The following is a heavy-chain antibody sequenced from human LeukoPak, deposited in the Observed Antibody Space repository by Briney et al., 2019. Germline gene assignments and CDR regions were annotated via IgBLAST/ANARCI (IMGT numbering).Heavy chain of an antibody. CDR3: TRRTGEYSHPYDY. CDR2: IYSGGNT. J-gene: IGHJ4*02. CDR1: GFTVSSNS. Sequence: GGSLRLSCTVSGFTVSSNSWSWVRQAPGKGLEWVSFIYSGGNTHYSDSVTGRFTISRDNSKNTLYLQMNSLRAEDTAIYYCTRRTGEYSHPYDYWGQGTLVTVSS. V-gene: IGHV3-53*01. D-gene: IGHD1-14*01.